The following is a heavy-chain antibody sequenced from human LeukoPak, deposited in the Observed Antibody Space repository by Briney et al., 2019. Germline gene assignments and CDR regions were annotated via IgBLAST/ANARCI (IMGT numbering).Heavy chain of an antibody. CDR2: INHSGST. CDR3: ARGNCGYDSAYRY. J-gene: IGHJ4*02. CDR1: GGSFSGYY. D-gene: IGHD5-12*01. Sequence: SETLSHTCAVYGGSFSGYYWRWIRQPPGKGLEWIGEINHSGSTNYNPSLNSRVTISVDTSKNQFALKLSAVTAADTAVYYCARGNCGYDSAYRYWGQGTLVSVFS. V-gene: IGHV4-34*01.